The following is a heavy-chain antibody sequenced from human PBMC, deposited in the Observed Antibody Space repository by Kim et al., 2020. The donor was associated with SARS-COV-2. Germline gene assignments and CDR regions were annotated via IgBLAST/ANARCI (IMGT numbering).Heavy chain of an antibody. CDR2: IYYSGST. V-gene: IGHV4-39*01. D-gene: IGHD3-10*01. Sequence: SETLSLTCTVSGGSISSSSYYWGWIRQPPGKGLEWIGSIYYSGSTYYNPSLQGRVTISVDTSKNQFSLKLSSVTAADTAVYYCARRYYYGSGSYFDWFDPWGQGTLVTVSS. CDR3: ARRYYYGSGSYFDWFDP. J-gene: IGHJ5*02. CDR1: GGSISSSSYY.